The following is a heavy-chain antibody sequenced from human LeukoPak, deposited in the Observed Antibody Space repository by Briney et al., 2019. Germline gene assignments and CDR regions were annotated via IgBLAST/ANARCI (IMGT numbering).Heavy chain of an antibody. J-gene: IGHJ3*02. CDR1: GGSISSYY. Sequence: SETLSLTCTVSGGSISSYYWSWIRQPPGKGLEWIGYIYYSGSTNYNPSLKSRVTISVDTSKNQFSLKLSSVTAADTAVYYCARGNPRGYDAFDIWGQGTTVTVSS. CDR2: IYYSGST. V-gene: IGHV4-59*01. D-gene: IGHD5-18*01. CDR3: ARGNPRGYDAFDI.